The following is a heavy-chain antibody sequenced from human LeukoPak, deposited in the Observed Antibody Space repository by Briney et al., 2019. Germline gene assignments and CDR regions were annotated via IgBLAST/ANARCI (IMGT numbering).Heavy chain of an antibody. CDR3: ARAQAVITLDY. CDR1: GYTFTNYG. D-gene: IGHD4-17*01. Sequence: ASVRVSCKASGYTFTNYGFDWVRQAPGQGLEWMGWINPYNDNTNYAQKLQDRVTMTTDTSTSTAYMELRSLRSDDTAVYYCARAQAVITLDYWGQGTLVTVSS. J-gene: IGHJ4*02. CDR2: INPYNDNT. V-gene: IGHV1-18*01.